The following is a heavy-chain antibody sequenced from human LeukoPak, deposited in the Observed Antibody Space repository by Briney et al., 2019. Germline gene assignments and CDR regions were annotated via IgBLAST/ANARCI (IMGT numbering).Heavy chain of an antibody. V-gene: IGHV3-74*01. CDR1: GFTFSTYW. CDR2: INSDGSST. Sequence: GGSLRLSCAASGFTFSTYWMHWVRQAPGKGLVWVSRINSDGSSTSYADSVKGRFTISRDNAKNTLYLQMNSLRAEDTAVYYCARDGRPYYYDSSGYYTGYNWFDPWGQGTLVTVSS. D-gene: IGHD3-22*01. CDR3: ARDGRPYYYDSSGYYTGYNWFDP. J-gene: IGHJ5*02.